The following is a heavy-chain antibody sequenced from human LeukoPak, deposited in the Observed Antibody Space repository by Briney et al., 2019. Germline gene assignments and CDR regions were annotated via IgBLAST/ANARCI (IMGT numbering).Heavy chain of an antibody. CDR2: VTYDGST. CDR1: GFTFNIYA. Sequence: GGSLRLSCAASGFTFNIYAMSWVRQAPGKGLEWVSTVTYDGSTYYADSVRGRFTISRDNSKNALYLQMNSLRAEDTADYYCAKVYDTSGYYYAMDFWGQGTLVTVSS. CDR3: AKVYDTSGYYYAMDF. D-gene: IGHD3-22*01. J-gene: IGHJ4*02. V-gene: IGHV3-23*01.